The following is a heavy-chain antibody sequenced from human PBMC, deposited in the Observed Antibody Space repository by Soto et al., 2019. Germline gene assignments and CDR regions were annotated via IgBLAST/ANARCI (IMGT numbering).Heavy chain of an antibody. CDR1: GGSFTGYY. CDR3: ARGHGRFAH. Sequence: QLQLHQSGAGLLNPSETLSLTCDVSGGSFTGYYWAWIRQPPGKGLEWICEINHSGFTNYNPSLTGRVTISLDTSRSQFSLKLDSLTAADTAFYFCARGHGRFAHWGQGTLVTVSS. V-gene: IGHV4-34*01. J-gene: IGHJ4*02. CDR2: INHSGFT.